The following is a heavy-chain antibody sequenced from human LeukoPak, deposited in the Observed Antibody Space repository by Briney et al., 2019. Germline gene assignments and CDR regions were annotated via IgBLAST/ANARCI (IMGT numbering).Heavy chain of an antibody. CDR3: AREWGHGDFDY. Sequence: RTSETLSLTCAVYGGSFSGYNWNWIRQPPGKGLEWIGEINHSGSTNYNPSLKSRVTISGDTSKNQFSLRLSSVTAADTAVYYCAREWGHGDFDYWGQGTLVTVSS. CDR2: INHSGST. V-gene: IGHV4-34*01. D-gene: IGHD1-26*01. CDR1: GGSFSGYN. J-gene: IGHJ4*02.